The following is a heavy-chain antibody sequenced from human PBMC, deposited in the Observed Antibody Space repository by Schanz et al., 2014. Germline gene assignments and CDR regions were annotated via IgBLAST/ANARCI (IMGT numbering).Heavy chain of an antibody. D-gene: IGHD3-9*01. CDR2: SRNKGHSYTS. V-gene: IGHV3-72*01. J-gene: IGHJ4*02. Sequence: PGGPLRLSCAASGFTFSDHFMDWVRQAPGKGLEWVGHSRNKGHSYTSEYAASVKGRFTISRDESESSLYLQMDSLKTEDTAVYYCARRNFYDKSAAFDYWGQGSLVTVSS. CDR3: ARRNFYDKSAAFDY. CDR1: GFTFSDHF.